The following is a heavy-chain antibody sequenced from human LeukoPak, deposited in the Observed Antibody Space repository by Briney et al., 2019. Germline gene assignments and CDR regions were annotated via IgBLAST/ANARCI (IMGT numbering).Heavy chain of an antibody. Sequence: SETLSLTCAVYGGSFSGYYWSWIRQPPGKGLEWIGEINHSGSTNYNPSLKSRVTISVDTSKNQFSLKLSSVTAADTAVYYCARGGIGDFWSGYFPKIDDAFDIWGQGTMVTVSS. CDR1: GGSFSGYY. CDR3: ARGGIGDFWSGYFPKIDDAFDI. D-gene: IGHD3-3*01. V-gene: IGHV4-34*01. J-gene: IGHJ3*02. CDR2: INHSGST.